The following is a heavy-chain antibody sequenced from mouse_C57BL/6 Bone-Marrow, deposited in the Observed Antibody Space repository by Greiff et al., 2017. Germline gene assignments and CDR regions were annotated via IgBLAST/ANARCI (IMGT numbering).Heavy chain of an antibody. CDR1: GYTFTGYW. J-gene: IGHJ1*03. V-gene: IGHV1-9*01. CDR3: ARVTTAFDV. CDR2: ILPGSGST. Sequence: VQLVESGAELMKPGASVKLSCKATGYTFTGYWIAWVKQRPGHGLEWIGEILPGSGSTNYNEKFKGKATFTADTSSNTDYMQLSSLTTEDSASYYCARVTTAFDVWGTGTTVTVSS. D-gene: IGHD1-2*01.